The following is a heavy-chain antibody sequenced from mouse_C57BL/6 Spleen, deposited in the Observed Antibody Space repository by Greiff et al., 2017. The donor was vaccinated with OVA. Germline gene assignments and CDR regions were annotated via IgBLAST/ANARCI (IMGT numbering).Heavy chain of an antibody. D-gene: IGHD1-1*01. CDR3: ARSGAFITTVVAGDY. J-gene: IGHJ2*01. CDR2: IDPSDSET. V-gene: IGHV1-52*01. Sequence: QVQLKQPGAELVRPGSSVKLSCKASGYTFTSYWMHWVKQRPIQGLEWIGNIDPSDSETHYNQKFKDKATLTVDKSSSTAYMQLSSLTSEDSAVYYCARSGAFITTVVAGDYWGQGTTLTVSS. CDR1: GYTFTSYW.